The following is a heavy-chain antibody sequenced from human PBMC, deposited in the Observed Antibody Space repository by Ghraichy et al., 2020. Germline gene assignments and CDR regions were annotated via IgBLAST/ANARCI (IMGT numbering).Heavy chain of an antibody. CDR2: ISNDGRNT. V-gene: IGHV3-30*18. CDR3: VKSVFGIAAVDPFDF. Sequence: GGSLRLSCAASGFIFTNYGMHWVRQAPGKGLEWVAVISNDGRNTYHTDSVKGRFTISRDNSKSTLYLQMNSLKTEDTAVYYCVKSVFGIAAVDPFDFWGQGDLVTVSS. J-gene: IGHJ4*02. CDR1: GFIFTNYG. D-gene: IGHD6-13*01.